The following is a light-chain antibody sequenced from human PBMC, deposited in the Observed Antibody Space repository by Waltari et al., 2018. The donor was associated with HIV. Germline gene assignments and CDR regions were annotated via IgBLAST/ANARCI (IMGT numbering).Light chain of an antibody. CDR3: QSYDSSLSGFWV. J-gene: IGLJ3*02. Sequence: QSVLTQPPSVSGSPGQRVTIPCTGNISTTGAGYDIHWYQQLPGIAPKLIIYGDSNRPSGVPDRFSGSKSGTSASLAITGLQAEDEADYYCQSYDSSLSGFWVFGGGTKLTVL. V-gene: IGLV1-40*01. CDR1: ISTTGAGYD. CDR2: GDS.